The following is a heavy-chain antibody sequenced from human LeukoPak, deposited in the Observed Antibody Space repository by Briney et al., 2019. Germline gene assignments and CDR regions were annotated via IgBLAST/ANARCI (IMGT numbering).Heavy chain of an antibody. CDR1: GFTFSSYA. J-gene: IGHJ4*02. V-gene: IGHV3-21*01. Sequence: GGSLRLSCAASGFTFSSYAMSWVRQAPGKGLEWVSSISSTSYYVYYADSVKGRFTISRDNAKKSLYLQMSSLRAEDTAVYYCAIDSDSTEDYWGRGTLVTVSS. D-gene: IGHD2/OR15-2a*01. CDR2: ISSTSYYV. CDR3: AIDSDSTEDY.